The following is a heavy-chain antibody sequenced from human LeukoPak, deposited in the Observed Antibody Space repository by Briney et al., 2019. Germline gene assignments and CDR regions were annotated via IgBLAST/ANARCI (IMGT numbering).Heavy chain of an antibody. D-gene: IGHD3-10*01. CDR1: GASISSNY. Sequence: SETLSLTCTVSGASISSNYWSWIRQPPGKGLEWIGYIYYSGRTSYNPSLKSRVTISLDTSNNQVSLKLSSVTAADTALYYCARHVSGASLYGMDVWGQGTTVTVSS. CDR3: ARHVSGASLYGMDV. J-gene: IGHJ6*02. V-gene: IGHV4-59*08. CDR2: IYYSGRT.